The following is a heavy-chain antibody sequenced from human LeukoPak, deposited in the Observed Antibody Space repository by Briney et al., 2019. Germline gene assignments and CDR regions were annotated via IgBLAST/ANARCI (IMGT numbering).Heavy chain of an antibody. Sequence: TSETLSLTCTVSGGSISSNSYYWAWIRQPQGKGLEWIGTIYYSGNTHYNPSLKSRVTISIDTSENQFSLKLSSVTAADTAVYYSSRLSYYNYYMDVWGKGTTVTVSS. V-gene: IGHV4-39*01. CDR1: GGSISSNSYY. J-gene: IGHJ6*03. CDR2: IYYSGNT. CDR3: SRLSYYNYYMDV.